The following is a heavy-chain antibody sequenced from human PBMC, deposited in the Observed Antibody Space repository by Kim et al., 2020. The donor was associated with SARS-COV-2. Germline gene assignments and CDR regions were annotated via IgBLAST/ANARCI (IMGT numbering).Heavy chain of an antibody. Sequence: GGSLRLSCAASGFTFSNAWMSWVRQAPGKGLEWVGRIKSKTDGGTTDYAAPVKGRFTISRDDSKNTLYLQMNSLKTEDTVVYYCTTYGSGSYYNLLGMDVWGQGTTVTVSS. D-gene: IGHD3-10*01. J-gene: IGHJ6*02. CDR1: GFTFSNAW. V-gene: IGHV3-15*01. CDR3: TTYGSGSYYNLLGMDV. CDR2: IKSKTDGGTT.